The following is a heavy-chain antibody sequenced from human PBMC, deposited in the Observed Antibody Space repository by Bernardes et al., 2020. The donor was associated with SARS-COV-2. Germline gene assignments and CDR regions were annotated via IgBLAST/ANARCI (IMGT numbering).Heavy chain of an antibody. Sequence: ASVKVSCKASGYTFTSYDINRVRQATGQGLEWMGWMNPNSGNTGYAQKFRGRVTMTRNTSISTAYMELSSLRSEDTAVYYCARANRYNFYYYYGMDAWAQGTTITVS. CDR1: GYTFTSYD. J-gene: IGHJ6*02. V-gene: IGHV1-8*01. CDR2: MNPNSGNT. D-gene: IGHD1-20*01. CDR3: ARANRYNFYYYYGMDA.